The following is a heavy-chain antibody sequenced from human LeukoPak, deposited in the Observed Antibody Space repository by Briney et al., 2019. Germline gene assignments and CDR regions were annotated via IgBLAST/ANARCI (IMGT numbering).Heavy chain of an antibody. V-gene: IGHV3-23*01. CDR1: GFTFSSYA. J-gene: IGHJ4*02. D-gene: IGHD2-15*01. CDR2: VGTSADT. CDR3: TRKTPGRTPFDY. Sequence: GGSLRLSCLASGFTFSSYAMDWVRQAPGQGLQWVSAVGTSADTYYADSVRGRFTISRDNSKNTLYLQMDSLRAEDTAIYYCTRKTPGRTPFDYWGQGVLVTVSS.